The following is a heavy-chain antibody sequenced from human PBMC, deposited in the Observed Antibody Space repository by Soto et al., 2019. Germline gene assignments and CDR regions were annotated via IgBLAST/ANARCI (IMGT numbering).Heavy chain of an antibody. CDR2: IIPILGIA. CDR3: ARAGDIVVVPAAWDGAFDI. D-gene: IGHD2-2*01. J-gene: IGHJ3*02. V-gene: IGHV1-69*02. Sequence: SVKVSCKASGGTFSSYTISWVRQAPGQGLEWMGRIIPILGIANYAQKFQGRVTITADKSTSTAYMELSSLRSEDTAVYYCARAGDIVVVPAAWDGAFDIWGQGTMVTVSS. CDR1: GGTFSSYT.